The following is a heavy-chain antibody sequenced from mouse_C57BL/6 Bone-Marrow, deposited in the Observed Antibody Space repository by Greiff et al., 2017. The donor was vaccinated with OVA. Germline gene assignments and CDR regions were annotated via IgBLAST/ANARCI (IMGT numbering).Heavy chain of an antibody. J-gene: IGHJ4*01. CDR1: GYTFTSYS. CDR3: ARGAAQARLYAMDY. D-gene: IGHD3-2*02. CDR2: IYPRSGNT. Sequence: QVQLQQSGAELARPGASVKLSCKASGYTFTSYSISWVKQRTGQGLEWIGEIYPRSGNTYYNEKFKGKATLTADKSSSTAYMELRSLTSEDSAVYFCARGAAQARLYAMDYWGQGTSVTVSS. V-gene: IGHV1-81*01.